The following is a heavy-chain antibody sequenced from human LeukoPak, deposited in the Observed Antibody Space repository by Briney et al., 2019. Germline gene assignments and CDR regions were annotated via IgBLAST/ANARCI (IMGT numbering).Heavy chain of an antibody. CDR3: ARGGDYSNYLWFDP. CDR2: INWNGVST. CDR1: GFTFEDYG. D-gene: IGHD4-11*01. V-gene: IGHV3-20*04. J-gene: IGHJ5*02. Sequence: GGSPRLSCAAPGFTFEDYGMSWVRQAPGKGLEWVSGINWNGVSTAYADSVKGRFTISRDNAKNSLYLQMNSLRAEDTALYYCARGGDYSNYLWFDPWGQGTLVTVSS.